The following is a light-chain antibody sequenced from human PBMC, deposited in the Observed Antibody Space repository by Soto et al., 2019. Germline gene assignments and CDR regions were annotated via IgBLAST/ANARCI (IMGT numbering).Light chain of an antibody. CDR3: AAWDDSPYV. CDR2: SNN. CDR1: SSNIGSNT. V-gene: IGLV1-44*01. J-gene: IGLJ1*01. Sequence: QSVLTQPPLASGTPGQRVTISCSGSSSNIGSNTVNWYQQLPGTAPKLLICSNNQRPSGVPDRFPGSKSGTSASLAISGLQTEDEADYYCAAWDDSPYVFGTGTTVTVL.